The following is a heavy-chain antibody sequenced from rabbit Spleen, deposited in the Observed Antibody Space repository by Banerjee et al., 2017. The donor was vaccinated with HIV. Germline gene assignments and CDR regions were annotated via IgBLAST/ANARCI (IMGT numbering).Heavy chain of an antibody. Sequence: QLTETGGGLVQPGGSLTLSCKASGIDFTNYYITWVRQAPGKGLEWIGIIYAARGTTDYASWVNGRFTISSDNAQSTVDLKMTSLTAADTATYFCARDIVPWLGLTRLDLWGPGTLVTVS. CDR3: ARDIVPWLGLTRLDL. CDR1: GIDFTNYY. J-gene: IGHJ3*01. D-gene: IGHD4-1*01. V-gene: IGHV1S7*01. CDR2: IYAARGTT.